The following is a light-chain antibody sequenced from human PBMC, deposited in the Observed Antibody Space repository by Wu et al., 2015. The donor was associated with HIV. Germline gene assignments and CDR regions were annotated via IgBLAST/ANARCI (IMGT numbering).Light chain of an antibody. Sequence: EVVLTQSPGTLSLFPGERAILSCRSSQTITDSYLAWYQQKPGQAPRLLIYGASSRATGIPDRFSGSGSGTDFTLTISRLEPEDFAVYYCQQYGSSPWTFGQGTKVEIK. CDR1: QTITDSY. CDR3: QQYGSSPWT. CDR2: GAS. V-gene: IGKV3-20*01. J-gene: IGKJ1*01.